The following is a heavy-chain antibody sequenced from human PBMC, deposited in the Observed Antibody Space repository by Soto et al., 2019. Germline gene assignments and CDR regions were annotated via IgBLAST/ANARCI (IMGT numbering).Heavy chain of an antibody. CDR2: INSDESIT. D-gene: IGHD6-6*01. CDR1: GFTFNSYW. J-gene: IGHJ4*02. Sequence: GGSLRLSCAAPGFTFNSYWMHWVRQAPGKGLVWVSRINSDESITDYADSVKGRFTISRDNAKNMLYLQMNSLRAEDTAVYYCARDFGPTIAARVPFDYWGQGILVTVSS. V-gene: IGHV3-74*01. CDR3: ARDFGPTIAARVPFDY.